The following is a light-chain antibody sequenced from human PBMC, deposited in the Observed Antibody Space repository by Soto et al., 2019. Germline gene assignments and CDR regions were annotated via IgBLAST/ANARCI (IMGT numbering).Light chain of an antibody. CDR2: DVD. CDR3: QSYDSTLSARYV. J-gene: IGLJ1*01. CDR1: SSDVGGYNY. V-gene: IGLV2-11*01. Sequence: QSALTQPRSVSGSPGQSVTISCTGISSDVGGYNYVSWYQQHPGKAPKLIIYDVDKWPSGVPDRFSGSKSGNTASLTISGLQAEDEGDYYCQSYDSTLSARYVFGTGTKVTVL.